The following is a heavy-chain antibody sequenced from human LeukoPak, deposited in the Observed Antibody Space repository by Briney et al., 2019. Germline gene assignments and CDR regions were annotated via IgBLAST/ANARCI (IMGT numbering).Heavy chain of an antibody. V-gene: IGHV3-9*01. CDR1: GFTFDDCA. J-gene: IGHJ4*02. CDR3: AKAPEYSSSSPEEYYFDY. Sequence: PGRSLRLSCAASGFTFDDCAMHWVRQAPGKGLEWVSGISWNSGSIGYADSVKGRFTISRDNAKNSLYLQMNSLRAEDTALYYCAKAPEYSSSSPEEYYFDYWGQGTLVTVSS. D-gene: IGHD6-6*01. CDR2: ISWNSGSI.